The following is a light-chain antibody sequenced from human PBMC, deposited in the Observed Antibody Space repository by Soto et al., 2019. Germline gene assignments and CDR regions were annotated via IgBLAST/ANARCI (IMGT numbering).Light chain of an antibody. CDR2: WAS. J-gene: IGKJ3*01. CDR3: QQYYSTPS. CDR1: QSVLYSSNNKNY. V-gene: IGKV4-1*01. Sequence: DIVMTQSPDSLAVSLGERATINCKSSQSVLYSSNNKNYLAWYQQKPGQPPKLLIYWASTRESGVPDRFSGSGSGTDFTLTISSLQAGDVAVYYCQQYYSTPSVGPGTKVDIK.